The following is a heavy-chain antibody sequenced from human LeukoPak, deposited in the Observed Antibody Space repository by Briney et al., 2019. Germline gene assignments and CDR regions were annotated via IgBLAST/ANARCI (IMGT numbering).Heavy chain of an antibody. CDR1: GFKFDDYG. Sequence: PGGSLRLSCAASGFKFDDYGMSWVRQAPGKGLEWVCDINWNGAWTGYADSVKGRFTISRDNAKNSLYLQMNSLRAEDTALYYCAGYYYDSSRGFDLWGQGPLVTVSA. D-gene: IGHD3-22*01. CDR2: INWNGAWT. V-gene: IGHV3-20*04. CDR3: AGYYYDSSRGFDL. J-gene: IGHJ5*02.